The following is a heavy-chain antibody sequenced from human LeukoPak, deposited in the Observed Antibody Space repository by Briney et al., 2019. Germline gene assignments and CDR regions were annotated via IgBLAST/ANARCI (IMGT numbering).Heavy chain of an antibody. V-gene: IGHV1-2*02. CDR1: GYTFTGYY. Sequence: GASVKVSCKASGYTFTGYYMHWVRQSPGQGLEWMGRTNPNSGDTDYAQKFQGRVTMTRDTSINTAYMELSSLRSDDTAVYYCARPDCGGDCRLIQYWGQGTLVTVSS. J-gene: IGHJ1*01. CDR3: ARPDCGGDCRLIQY. D-gene: IGHD2-21*01. CDR2: TNPNSGDT.